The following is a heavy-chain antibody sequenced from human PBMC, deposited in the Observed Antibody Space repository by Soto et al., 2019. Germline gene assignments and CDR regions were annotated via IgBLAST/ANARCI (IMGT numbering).Heavy chain of an antibody. CDR3: PRACWPLVTIFSVAPFAH. J-gene: IGHJ5*02. CDR2: ISYDGSNK. V-gene: IGHV3-30-3*01. D-gene: IGHD3-9*01. Sequence: QVQLVESGGGVVQPGRSLRISCAASGFTFSSYAMHWVRQAPGKGLEWAAVISYDGSNKYYADSVKGRFTISRDNSKNTQYLQMTSLRAEDTAVYYCPRACWPLVTIFSVAPFAHWDQGTLVTVSS. CDR1: GFTFSSYA.